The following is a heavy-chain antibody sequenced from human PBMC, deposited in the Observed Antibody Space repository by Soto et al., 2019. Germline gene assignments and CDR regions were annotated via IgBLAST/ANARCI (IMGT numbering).Heavy chain of an antibody. CDR2: IRSKAYGGTT. CDR3: TRTLGSDYYDSSGYYGP. V-gene: IGHV3-49*03. D-gene: IGHD3-22*01. J-gene: IGHJ5*02. CDR1: GFTFGDYA. Sequence: GGSLRLSCTASGFTFGDYAMSWFRQAPGKGLEWVGFIRSKAYGGTTEYAASVKGRFTISRDDSKSIAYLQMNSLKTEDTAVYYCTRTLGSDYYDSSGYYGPWGQGTLVTVSS.